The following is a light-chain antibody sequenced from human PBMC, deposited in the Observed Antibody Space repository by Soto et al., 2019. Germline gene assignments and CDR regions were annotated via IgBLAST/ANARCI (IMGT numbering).Light chain of an antibody. V-gene: IGKV3D-15*01. CDR2: DAS. Sequence: EIVLTQSPTTLSLSPGERATLSCGASQSVGSTNLAWYQQKPGLAPRLLIYDASNRATGIPARFNGSGSGTEFTLTISSLQSEDFAVYYCQQYNYWPRTFGPGTKVDIK. CDR1: QSVGSTN. J-gene: IGKJ3*01. CDR3: QQYNYWPRT.